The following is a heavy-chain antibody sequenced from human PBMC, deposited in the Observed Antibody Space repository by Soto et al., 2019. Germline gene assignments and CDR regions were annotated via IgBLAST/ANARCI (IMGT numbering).Heavy chain of an antibody. J-gene: IGHJ4*02. D-gene: IGHD1-7*01. Sequence: EVQLLESGGGLVQPGGSLRLSCAASGFTFSSYAMSWVRQAPGKGLEWVSAISGSGGSTYYADSVKGRFTISRDNSKNTLDLQMNSLRAEDTAVYYCAKDLGYNWNYFLLLWGQGTLVTVSS. CDR2: ISGSGGST. CDR3: AKDLGYNWNYFLLL. CDR1: GFTFSSYA. V-gene: IGHV3-23*01.